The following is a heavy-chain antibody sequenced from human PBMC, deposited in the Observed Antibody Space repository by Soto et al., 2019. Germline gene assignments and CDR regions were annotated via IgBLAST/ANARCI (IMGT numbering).Heavy chain of an antibody. CDR2: ISSNGGST. V-gene: IGHV3-64*01. CDR3: ARDQGVSYYDFWSGYYAFDI. CDR1: GFTFSSYA. Sequence: GGSLRLSCAASGFTFSSYAMHWVRQAPGKGLEYVSAISSNGGSTYYANSVKGRFTISRDNSKNTLYLQMGSLRAEDMAVYYCARDQGVSYYDFWSGYYAFDIWGQGTMVTVSS. J-gene: IGHJ3*02. D-gene: IGHD3-3*01.